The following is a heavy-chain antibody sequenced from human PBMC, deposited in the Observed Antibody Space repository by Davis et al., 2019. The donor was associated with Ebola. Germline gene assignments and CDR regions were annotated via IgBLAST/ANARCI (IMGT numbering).Heavy chain of an antibody. V-gene: IGHV3-53*01. D-gene: IGHD3-22*01. CDR3: AKSTMIVGDWDFDY. CDR1: GFTVSSNY. Sequence: GESLKISCAASGFTVSSNYMSWVRQAPGKGLEWVSTLGTSADTYYADSVKGRFTISRDNSKNTLYLQMNGLRVEDTAIYYCAKSTMIVGDWDFDYWGQGTLVTVSS. J-gene: IGHJ4*02. CDR2: LGTSADT.